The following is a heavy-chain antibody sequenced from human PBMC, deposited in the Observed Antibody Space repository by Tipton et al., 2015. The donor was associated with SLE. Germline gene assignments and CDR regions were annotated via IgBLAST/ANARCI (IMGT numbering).Heavy chain of an antibody. CDR1: GDRVSSNSAA. J-gene: IGHJ3*02. V-gene: IGHV6-1*01. Sequence: GLVKPSQTLSLTCAISGDRVSSNSAAWNWIRQSPSRGLEWLGRTYYRSKWYNDYAVSVKSRITINPDTSKNQFSLQLNSVTPEDTAVYYCSRSTVVSDAFDIWGQVTIVSASS. CDR2: TYYRSKWYN. D-gene: IGHD4-23*01. CDR3: SRSTVVSDAFDI.